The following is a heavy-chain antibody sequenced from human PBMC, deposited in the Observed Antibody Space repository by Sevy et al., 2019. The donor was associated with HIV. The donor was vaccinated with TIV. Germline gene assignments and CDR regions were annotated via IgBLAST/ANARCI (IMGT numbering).Heavy chain of an antibody. Sequence: SETLALTCTVSGDSISSYYWSWIRQPPGKCLEWIGYIYYSGSTNYNPSLKSRGTISVDTSKNQFSLKLSSVTAADTALYYCARHAYFAVVNFDHWGQGILVTVSS. V-gene: IGHV4-59*08. CDR1: GDSISSYY. D-gene: IGHD3-3*01. J-gene: IGHJ4*02. CDR3: ARHAYFAVVNFDH. CDR2: IYYSGST.